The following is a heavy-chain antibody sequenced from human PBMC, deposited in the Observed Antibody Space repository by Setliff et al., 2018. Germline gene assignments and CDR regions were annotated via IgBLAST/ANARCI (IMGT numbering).Heavy chain of an antibody. CDR2: TIPMFGTR. CDR1: GGTFSNYG. Sequence: SVKVSCKASGGTFSNYGISWVRQAPGQGLEWMGGTIPMFGTRNYARKFQGRVTIITDESTSTAYMQRTSLGSEDTAVYYCVREGVDSRSSTDYRYYMDVWGKGTTVTVSS. CDR3: VREGVDSRSSTDYRYYMDV. V-gene: IGHV1-69*05. J-gene: IGHJ6*03. D-gene: IGHD3-22*01.